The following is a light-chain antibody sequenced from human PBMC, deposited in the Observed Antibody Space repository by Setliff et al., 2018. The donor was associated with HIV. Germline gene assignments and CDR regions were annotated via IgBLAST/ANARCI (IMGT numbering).Light chain of an antibody. CDR1: NIGSKS. Sequence: SYELTQPPSVSVAPGKTARITCGGNNIGSKSVHWYQQKPGHAPVLVIYYDTDRPSGIPERFSGSKSGNTATLTISRVEAGDEADYYCQVWDSSSDHPWVFGGGTQLT. J-gene: IGLJ3*02. CDR2: YDT. CDR3: QVWDSSSDHPWV. V-gene: IGLV3-21*04.